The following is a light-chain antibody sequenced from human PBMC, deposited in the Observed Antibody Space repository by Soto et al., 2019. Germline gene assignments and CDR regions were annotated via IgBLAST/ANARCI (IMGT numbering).Light chain of an antibody. Sequence: QSALTQPASLSGSPAQSITISCTGTSSDIGAYDYISWFQQHPGRAPKLMISEVNNRPSGVYNRFSGSKSGNKAYLTISGLQVEDEAEHFCVSFTTTXTHVFGIGTKVXV. CDR3: VSFTTTXTHV. V-gene: IGLV2-14*01. J-gene: IGLJ1*01. CDR1: SSDIGAYDY. CDR2: EVN.